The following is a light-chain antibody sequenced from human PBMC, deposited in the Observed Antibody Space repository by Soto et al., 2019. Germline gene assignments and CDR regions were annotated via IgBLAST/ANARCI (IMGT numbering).Light chain of an antibody. CDR1: SSDVGAYNY. CDR3: KSFTASDTYV. Sequence: QSALTQPASVSGSHGHSIPLSCTENSSDVGAYNYVSWYQQYPGKAPKLVIFDVSYRPSGVSTRFSGSKSGNTASLTISGLQAEDEADYYCKSFTASDTYVFGTGTKVTVL. V-gene: IGLV2-14*03. CDR2: DVS. J-gene: IGLJ1*01.